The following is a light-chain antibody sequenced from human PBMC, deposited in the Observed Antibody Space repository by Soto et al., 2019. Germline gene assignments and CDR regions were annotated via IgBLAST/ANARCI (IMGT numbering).Light chain of an antibody. CDR1: SSNIGRNS. CDR3: AAWDDSLSGVV. Sequence: QSVLTQPPSASGTPGQRVTISCSGSSSNIGRNSVNWYQQLPGTAPKLLIYSNHHRPSGVPDRFSGSKSGTSASLAISGLQSEDETNYYCAAWDDSLSGVVFGRGTQLTVL. V-gene: IGLV1-44*01. J-gene: IGLJ2*01. CDR2: SNH.